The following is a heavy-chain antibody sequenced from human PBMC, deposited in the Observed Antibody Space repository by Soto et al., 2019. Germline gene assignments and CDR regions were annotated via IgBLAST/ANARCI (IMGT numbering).Heavy chain of an antibody. J-gene: IGHJ3*02. CDR1: GYTFTSYG. CDR2: ISAYNGNT. Sequence: ASVKVSCKASGYTFTSYGISWVRQAPGQGLEWMGWISAYNGNTNYAQKLQGRVTMTTDTSTSTAYMELRSLRSDDTAVYYCARANQPFPVAGTHHDAFDIWGQGTMVTVSS. D-gene: IGHD6-19*01. V-gene: IGHV1-18*01. CDR3: ARANQPFPVAGTHHDAFDI.